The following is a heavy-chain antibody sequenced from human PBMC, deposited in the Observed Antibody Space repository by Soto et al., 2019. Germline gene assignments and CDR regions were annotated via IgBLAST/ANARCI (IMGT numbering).Heavy chain of an antibody. Sequence: SETLSLTCTVSGGSISSYYWSWIRQPPGKGLEWIGYIYYSGSTYYNPSLKSRVTISVDTSKNQFSLKLSSVTAADTAVYYCARVGHFDLFDPWGQGTLVTVSS. J-gene: IGHJ5*02. CDR3: ARVGHFDLFDP. V-gene: IGHV4-59*12. CDR1: GGSISSYY. CDR2: IYYSGST.